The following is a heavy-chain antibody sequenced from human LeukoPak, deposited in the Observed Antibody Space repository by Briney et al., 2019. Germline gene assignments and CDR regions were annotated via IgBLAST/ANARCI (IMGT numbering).Heavy chain of an antibody. CDR1: GFTFSSYE. CDR3: AKMGGSPWWYFDL. CDR2: ISSSGSTI. D-gene: IGHD1-26*01. V-gene: IGHV3-48*03. J-gene: IGHJ2*01. Sequence: QSGGSLRLSCAASGFTFSSYEMNWVRQAPGKGLEWVSYISSSGSTIYYADSVKGRFTISRDNAKNSLYLQMNSLRAEDTAVYYCAKMGGSPWWYFDLWAGAPWSLSPQ.